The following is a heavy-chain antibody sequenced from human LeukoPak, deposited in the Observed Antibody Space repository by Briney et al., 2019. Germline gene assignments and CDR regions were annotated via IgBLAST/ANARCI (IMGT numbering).Heavy chain of an antibody. CDR3: ARALTGTTADAFDI. CDR1: GYTFTSYG. V-gene: IGHV1-2*02. Sequence: ASVKVSCKASGYTFTSYGISWVRQAPGQGLEWMGWINPNSGGTNYAQKFQGRVTMTRDTSISTAYMELSRLRSDDTAVYYCARALTGTTADAFDIWGQGTMVTVSS. D-gene: IGHD1-7*01. J-gene: IGHJ3*02. CDR2: INPNSGGT.